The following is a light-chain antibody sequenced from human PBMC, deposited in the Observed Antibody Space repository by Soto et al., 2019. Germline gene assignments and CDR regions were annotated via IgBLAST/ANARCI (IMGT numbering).Light chain of an antibody. Sequence: EIVMTHPPATLSVSPGERATLSCRASQSVSSNLAWYQQKPGQAPRLLIYGASTRATGIPARFSGSGSGTEFTLTISSLQSEDFAVYYCQQYNNWPLTFGGGTKV. J-gene: IGKJ4*01. CDR1: QSVSSN. V-gene: IGKV3-15*01. CDR3: QQYNNWPLT. CDR2: GAS.